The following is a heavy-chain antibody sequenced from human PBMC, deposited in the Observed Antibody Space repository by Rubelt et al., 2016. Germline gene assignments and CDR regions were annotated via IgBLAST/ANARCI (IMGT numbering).Heavy chain of an antibody. CDR2: FDPEDGET. Sequence: QVQLVQSGAEVKKPGASVKVSCKVSGYTLTELSMHWVRQAPGKGLEWMGGFDPEDGETIYAQKFQGGGTRTKYKVTDTAYMEWSSLRSEDTAVYYCATGIVVVPAHVPSRDYWGQGTLVTVSS. V-gene: IGHV1-24*01. CDR1: GYTLTELS. J-gene: IGHJ4*02. CDR3: ATGIVVVPAHVPSRDY. D-gene: IGHD2-2*01.